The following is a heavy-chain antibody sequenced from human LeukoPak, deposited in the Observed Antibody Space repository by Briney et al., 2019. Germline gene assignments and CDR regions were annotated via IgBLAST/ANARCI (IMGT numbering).Heavy chain of an antibody. Sequence: GGSLSLSCAASGFTFSSYAMSWVRQAPGKGLEWVSGISGGGGSTYHAASVKGRFTISRDNSKNTLYLQMNSLRAEDTAIYYCAKNFQWEVDYWGQGTLVTVSS. CDR1: GFTFSSYA. V-gene: IGHV3-23*01. J-gene: IGHJ4*02. D-gene: IGHD1-26*01. CDR2: ISGGGGST. CDR3: AKNFQWEVDY.